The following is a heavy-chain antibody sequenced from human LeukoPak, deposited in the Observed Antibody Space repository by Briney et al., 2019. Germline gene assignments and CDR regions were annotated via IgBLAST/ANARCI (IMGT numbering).Heavy chain of an antibody. CDR2: FDPEDGET. CDR3: ATGYSSSWPLPSRCYMDV. CDR1: GYTLTELS. J-gene: IGHJ6*03. Sequence: ASVKVSCKVSGYTLTELSMHWVRQAPGKGLEWMGGFDPEDGETIYAQKFQGRVTMTEDTSTDTAYMELSSLRSEDTAVYYCATGYSSSWPLPSRCYMDVWGKGTTVTVSS. V-gene: IGHV1-24*01. D-gene: IGHD6-13*01.